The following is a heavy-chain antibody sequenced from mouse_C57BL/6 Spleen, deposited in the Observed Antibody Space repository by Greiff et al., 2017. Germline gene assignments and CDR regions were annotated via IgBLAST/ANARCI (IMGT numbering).Heavy chain of an antibody. CDR1: GYTFTSYW. D-gene: IGHD2-4*01. CDR2: INPSNGGT. Sequence: VQLQQPGTELVKPGASVKLSCKASGYTFTSYWMHWVKQRPGQGLEWIGNINPSNGGTNSNEKFKSKATLTVDKSSSTAYMQLSSLTSEDSAVYYCARGMIRDWYFDVWGTGTTVTVSS. J-gene: IGHJ1*03. V-gene: IGHV1-53*01. CDR3: ARGMIRDWYFDV.